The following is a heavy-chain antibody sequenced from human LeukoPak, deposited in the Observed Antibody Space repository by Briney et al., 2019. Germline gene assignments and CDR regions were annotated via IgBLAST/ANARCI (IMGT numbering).Heavy chain of an antibody. J-gene: IGHJ5*02. D-gene: IGHD6-6*01. V-gene: IGHV3-33*01. CDR3: ARDRRQLEDGWFDP. CDR2: IWYDGSNK. CDR1: GFTFGSYG. Sequence: GGSLRLSCAASGFTFGSYGMHWVRQAPGKGLEWVAVIWYDGSNKYYADSVKGRFTISRDNSKNTLYLQMNSLRAEDTAVYYCARDRRQLEDGWFDPWGQGTLVTVSS.